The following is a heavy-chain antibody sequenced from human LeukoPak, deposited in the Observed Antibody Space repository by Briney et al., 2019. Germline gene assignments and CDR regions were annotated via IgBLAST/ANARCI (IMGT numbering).Heavy chain of an antibody. Sequence: GASVKVSFKASGYTFTGYYMHWVRQAPGQGLEWMGWINPNSGGTNYAQKFQGRVTMTRDTSISTAYMELSRLRSDDTAVYYCATFGPIVVVVAATPSDAFDIWGQGTMVTVSS. J-gene: IGHJ3*02. CDR1: GYTFTGYY. D-gene: IGHD2-15*01. CDR2: INPNSGGT. CDR3: ATFGPIVVVVAATPSDAFDI. V-gene: IGHV1-2*02.